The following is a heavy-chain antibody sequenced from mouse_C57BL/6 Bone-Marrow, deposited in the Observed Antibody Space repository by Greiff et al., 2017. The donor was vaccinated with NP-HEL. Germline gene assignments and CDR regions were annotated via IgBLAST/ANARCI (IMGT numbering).Heavy chain of an antibody. CDR3: ARRSATGYYFDY. D-gene: IGHD4-1*01. Sequence: KQSCKASGYTFTSYWMHWVKQRPGQGLEWIGEIDPSDSYTNYNQKFKGKSTLTVDKSSSTAYMQLSSLTSEDSAVYYCARRSATGYYFDYWGQGTTLTVSS. V-gene: IGHV1-69*01. CDR1: GYTFTSYW. CDR2: IDPSDSYT. J-gene: IGHJ2*01.